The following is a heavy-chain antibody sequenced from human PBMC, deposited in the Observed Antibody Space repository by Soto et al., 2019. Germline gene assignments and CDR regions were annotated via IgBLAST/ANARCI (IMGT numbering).Heavy chain of an antibody. CDR2: IIPILGTA. D-gene: IGHD3-10*01. V-gene: IGHV1-69*01. CDR1: AGTFSSYA. J-gene: IGHJ4*02. Sequence: QVQLVQSGAEVKKPGSSVKVSCKASAGTFSSYAISWVRQAPGQGLEWMGGIIPILGTANYAQKFQGRVTITADESTSTAYMELSSLRSEDTAVYYCARDDPKGYYGSGSYYNGWGYWGQGTLVTVSS. CDR3: ARDDPKGYYGSGSYYNGWGY.